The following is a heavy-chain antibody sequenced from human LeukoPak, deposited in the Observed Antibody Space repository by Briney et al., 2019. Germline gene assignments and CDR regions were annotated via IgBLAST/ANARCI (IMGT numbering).Heavy chain of an antibody. V-gene: IGHV3-7*03. J-gene: IGHJ6*02. CDR2: VNRDESET. CDR1: GFALSSHW. CDR3: ARNNGMDV. Sequence: NPGGSLRLSCAASGFALSSHWMTWVRQVPGRGPEWVANVNRDESETYYLDSVKGRFTISKDNAKNSLYLQMNSLRAEDTALYHCARNNGMDVWGQGTTVIVSS.